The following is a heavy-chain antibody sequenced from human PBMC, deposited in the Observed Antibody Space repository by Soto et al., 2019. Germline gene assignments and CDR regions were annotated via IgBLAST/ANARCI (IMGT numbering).Heavy chain of an antibody. J-gene: IGHJ5*02. CDR1: GFTFSSYG. V-gene: IGHV3-33*01. CDR2: IWYDGSNK. D-gene: IGHD3-22*01. CDR3: ARESGYLNWFDP. Sequence: GGSLRLSCAASGFTFSSYGMHWVRQAPGKGLEWVAVIWYDGSNKYYADSVKGRFTISRDNAKNSPYLQMNSLRDEDTAVYYCARESGYLNWFDPLGQGTLVTVSS.